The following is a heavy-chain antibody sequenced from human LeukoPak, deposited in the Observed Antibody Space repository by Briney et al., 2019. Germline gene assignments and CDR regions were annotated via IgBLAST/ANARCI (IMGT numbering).Heavy chain of an antibody. CDR1: GGSISSSSYY. CDR2: IYYSGST. D-gene: IGHD6-13*01. CDR3: ARDPVQQQLVRLAAWFDP. V-gene: IGHV4-39*07. Sequence: KSSETLSLTCTVSGGSISSSSYYWGWIRQPPGKGLEWIGSIYYSGSTYYNPSLKSRVTISVDTSKNQFSLKLSSVTAADTAVYYCARDPVQQQLVRLAAWFDPWGQGTLVTVSS. J-gene: IGHJ5*02.